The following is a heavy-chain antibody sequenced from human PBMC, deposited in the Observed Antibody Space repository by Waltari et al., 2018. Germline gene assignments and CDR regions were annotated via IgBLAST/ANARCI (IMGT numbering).Heavy chain of an antibody. CDR3: ARMLAATGDYYYYYMDV. J-gene: IGHJ6*03. CDR1: GGTFSSYA. Sequence: QVQLVQSGAEVKKPGSSVKVSCKASGGTFSSYAISWVRQAPGQGLEWMGGIIPIFGTANYAQKFQGRVTITADESTSTAYMELSSLRSEDTAVYYCARMLAATGDYYYYYMDVWGKGTTVTISS. V-gene: IGHV1-69*12. CDR2: IIPIFGTA. D-gene: IGHD6-6*01.